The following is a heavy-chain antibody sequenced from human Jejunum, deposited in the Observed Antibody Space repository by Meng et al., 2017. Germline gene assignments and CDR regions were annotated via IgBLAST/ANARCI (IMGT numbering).Heavy chain of an antibody. V-gene: IGHV3-30*18. D-gene: IGHD3/OR15-3a*01. J-gene: IGHJ4*02. Sequence: QAQLVESGGGGVQPGRFLRLSCAASGFIFSNYGMHWVRQAPGKGLEWVALTSYDGNNKYYADSVKGRFTISRDNSKNTLFLDMNSLRPEDTAVYYCAKDLWNSGLVEHWGQGTLVTVSS. CDR3: AKDLWNSGLVEH. CDR1: GFIFSNYG. CDR2: TSYDGNNK.